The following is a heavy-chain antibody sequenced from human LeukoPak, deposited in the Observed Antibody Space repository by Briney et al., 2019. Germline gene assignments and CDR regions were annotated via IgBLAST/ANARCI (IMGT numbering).Heavy chain of an antibody. D-gene: IGHD2-15*01. V-gene: IGHV3-33*01. J-gene: IGHJ3*02. CDR1: GFTFSSYA. CDR3: AREADCSGGNCYRGPFDI. CDR2: IWYDGSNQ. Sequence: PGGSLRLSCAASGFTFSSYAIHWVRQAPGKGLEWVAAIWYDGSNQYYADSVKGRLSISRDNSKNTLYLQMNSLRVEDTAVYYYAREADCSGGNCYRGPFDIWGQGTMVTVSS.